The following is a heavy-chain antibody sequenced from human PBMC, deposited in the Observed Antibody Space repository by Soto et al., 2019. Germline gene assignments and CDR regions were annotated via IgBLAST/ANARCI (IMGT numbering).Heavy chain of an antibody. V-gene: IGHV3-48*02. Sequence: GGSMTPACAASTLTFSSYTMNWVRQVPRQGLECVSYISSSSSTIYYADSVKVQFTISRDNAKNSMYLQMNSLRDEDTAVSYCARTFEYSSYAPRFDYWGQGTLVTVSS. CDR3: ARTFEYSSYAPRFDY. D-gene: IGHD6-6*01. J-gene: IGHJ4*02. CDR2: ISSSSSTI. CDR1: TLTFSSYT.